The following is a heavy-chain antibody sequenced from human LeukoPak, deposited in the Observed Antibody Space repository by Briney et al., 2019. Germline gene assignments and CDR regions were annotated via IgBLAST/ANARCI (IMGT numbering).Heavy chain of an antibody. CDR1: GFTFASYW. Sequence: TGGSLRLSCAASGFTFASYWMHWVRQAPGKGLVWVSRINSDGSSTIFADSVRGRFTISRDNAKNTLYLQMNSLRAEDTAVYYCVGGFQGPDVWGKGTTVTVSS. J-gene: IGHJ6*04. CDR2: INSDGSST. V-gene: IGHV3-74*01. CDR3: VGGFQGPDV.